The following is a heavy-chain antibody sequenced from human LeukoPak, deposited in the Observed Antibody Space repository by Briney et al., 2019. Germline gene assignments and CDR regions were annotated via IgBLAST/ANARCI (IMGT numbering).Heavy chain of an antibody. D-gene: IGHD5-18*01. Sequence: PGGSLRLSCAASGFTFSSYAMSWVRQAPGKGLEWVSAISGSGGSTYYADPVKGRFTISRDNSKNTLYLQMNSLRAEDTAVYYCAKDLLPLQLWGYFDYWGQGTLVTVSS. J-gene: IGHJ4*02. CDR2: ISGSGGST. CDR3: AKDLLPLQLWGYFDY. V-gene: IGHV3-23*01. CDR1: GFTFSSYA.